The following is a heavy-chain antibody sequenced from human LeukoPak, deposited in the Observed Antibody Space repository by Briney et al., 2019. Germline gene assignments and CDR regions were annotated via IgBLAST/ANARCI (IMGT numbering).Heavy chain of an antibody. D-gene: IGHD3-22*01. CDR2: IYHSGST. CDR3: ARENDSSGFDY. J-gene: IGHJ4*02. V-gene: IGHV4-30-2*01. CDR1: GGSISSGGYS. Sequence: SETLSLTCAVSGGSISSGGYSWSWIRQPPGKGLEWIGYIYHSGSTYYNPSLKSRVTISVDRFKNQFSLKLSSVTAADTAVYYCARENDSSGFDYWGQGTLVTVSS.